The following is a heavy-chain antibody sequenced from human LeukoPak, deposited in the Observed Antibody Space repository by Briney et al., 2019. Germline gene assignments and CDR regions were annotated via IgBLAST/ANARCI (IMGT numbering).Heavy chain of an antibody. CDR1: GFTFSSYG. CDR3: AKGPYYDRTGSAFDI. D-gene: IGHD3-22*01. J-gene: IGHJ3*02. CDR2: IRYDGSNK. Sequence: GGSLRLSCAASGFTFSSYGMHWVRQAPGKGLEWVACIRYDGSNKYYADSVKGRFTISRENSKNTLYLQMNSLRAEDTAVYYCAKGPYYDRTGSAFDIWGQGTMVTVSS. V-gene: IGHV3-30*02.